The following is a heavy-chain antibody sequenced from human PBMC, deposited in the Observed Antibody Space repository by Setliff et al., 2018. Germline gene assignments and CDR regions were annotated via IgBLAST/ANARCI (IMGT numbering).Heavy chain of an antibody. D-gene: IGHD2-15*01. J-gene: IGHJ6*03. Sequence: SETLSLTCTVSGGSISSYYWSWIRQPAGKGLEWIGRIYTSGSTNYNPSLKSRVTMSVDTSKNQFSLKLSSVTAADTAVYYCARGQRYCSGGSCYYYMDVWGKGSTVTVSS. V-gene: IGHV4-4*07. CDR1: GGSISSYY. CDR2: IYTSGST. CDR3: ARGQRYCSGGSCYYYMDV.